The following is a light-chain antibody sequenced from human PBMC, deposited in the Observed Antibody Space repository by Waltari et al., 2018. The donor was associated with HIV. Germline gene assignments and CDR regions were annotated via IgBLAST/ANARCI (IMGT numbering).Light chain of an antibody. J-gene: IGLJ1*01. CDR1: SPNIGAGFD. V-gene: IGLV1-40*01. Sequence: QSVLTPPPSVSGAPGQRVTISCTGSSPNIGAGFDVHWYQQLPGTAPKLLTYNNSNRPSGVPDRFSGSKSGTSASLAITGLQAEDEADYYCQSYDSSLSGSDVFGTGTKVTVL. CDR3: QSYDSSLSGSDV. CDR2: NNS.